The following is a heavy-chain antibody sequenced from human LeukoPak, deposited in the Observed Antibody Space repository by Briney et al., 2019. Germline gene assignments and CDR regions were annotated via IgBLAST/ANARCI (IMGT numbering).Heavy chain of an antibody. Sequence: SETLSLTCNGSGDSLTSHFWSWIRQTPGKGLEWIGYVFHSGTTNYGPSLKSRGTISLDTSKKQFYLRLASVTAADTAVYYCARRMATVTDAFDIWGRGTMVSVSS. CDR3: ARRMATVTDAFDI. CDR2: VFHSGTT. J-gene: IGHJ3*02. V-gene: IGHV4-59*08. CDR1: GDSLTSHF. D-gene: IGHD5-24*01.